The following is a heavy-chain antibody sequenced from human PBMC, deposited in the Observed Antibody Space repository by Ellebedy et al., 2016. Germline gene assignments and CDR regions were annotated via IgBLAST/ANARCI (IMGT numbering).Heavy chain of an antibody. D-gene: IGHD3-3*01. CDR2: IYYSGST. CDR1: GGSISSYY. V-gene: IGHV4-59*01. CDR3: ARVTGGDFWSGYYSSLYYYYMDV. Sequence: SETLSLXCTVSGGSISSYYWSWIRQPPGKGLEWIGYIYYSGSTNYNPSLKSRVTISVDTSKNQFSLKLSSVTAADTAVYYCARVTGGDFWSGYYSSLYYYYMDVWGKGTTVTVSS. J-gene: IGHJ6*03.